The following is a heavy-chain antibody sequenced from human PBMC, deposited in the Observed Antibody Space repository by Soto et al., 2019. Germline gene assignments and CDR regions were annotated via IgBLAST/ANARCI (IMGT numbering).Heavy chain of an antibody. CDR1: GGSFSGYY. CDR3: ARVRRWLPEEMVDL. V-gene: IGHV4-34*01. CDR2: VNDSGNS. J-gene: IGHJ5*02. Sequence: QVQLHQWGAGQLRASETLSLTCVVSGGSFSGYYWSWIRQPPGKGLEWIGEVNDSGNSNYNPSLKRRVVISVDTPKNEFSLKMNTVTAADTGVYYCARVRRWLPEEMVDLWGQGALVTVSS. D-gene: IGHD5-12*01.